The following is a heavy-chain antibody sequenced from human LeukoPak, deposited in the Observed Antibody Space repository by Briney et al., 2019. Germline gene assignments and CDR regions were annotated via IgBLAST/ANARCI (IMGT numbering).Heavy chain of an antibody. CDR2: IYYSGST. Sequence: SETLSLTCTVSGGSISSGGYYWSWIRQHPGKGLEWIGYIYYSGSTYYNPSLKSRVTISVDTSKNQFSLKLSSVTAADSAVYYCARGAHSYGYWSYFDYWGQGTLVTVSS. J-gene: IGHJ4*02. D-gene: IGHD5-18*01. CDR1: GGSISSGGYY. CDR3: ARGAHSYGYWSYFDY. V-gene: IGHV4-31*03.